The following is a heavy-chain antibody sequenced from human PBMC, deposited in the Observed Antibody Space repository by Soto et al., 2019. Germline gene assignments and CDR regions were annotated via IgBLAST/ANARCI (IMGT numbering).Heavy chain of an antibody. Sequence: QVQLVQSGAEVKKPGASVKVSCKASGYTFTGYYMHWVRQAPGQGLEWMGWINPNSGGTNYAQKFKGWDTMTRDTAISTAYMELSRLRSDDMAVYYCARDARGDEAPMDYWGEGTLVTVSS. J-gene: IGHJ4*02. V-gene: IGHV1-2*04. CDR1: GYTFTGYY. CDR2: INPNSGGT. D-gene: IGHD3-10*01. CDR3: ARDARGDEAPMDY.